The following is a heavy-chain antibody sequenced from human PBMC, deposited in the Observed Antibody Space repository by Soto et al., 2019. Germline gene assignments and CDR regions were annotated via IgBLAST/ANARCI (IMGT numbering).Heavy chain of an antibody. CDR3: AGGRAAVAGTLDY. CDR1: GYTFTSYA. D-gene: IGHD6-19*01. V-gene: IGHV1-3*01. CDR2: INAGKGNT. J-gene: IGHJ4*02. Sequence: QVQLVQSGAEVKKPGASVKVSCKASGYTFTSYAMHWVRQAPGQRLEWMGWINAGKGNTKYSQKFQGRVTGTRDTSASTAYMEVSSLRSEDTAVYYCAGGRAAVAGTLDYWGQGALVTVSS.